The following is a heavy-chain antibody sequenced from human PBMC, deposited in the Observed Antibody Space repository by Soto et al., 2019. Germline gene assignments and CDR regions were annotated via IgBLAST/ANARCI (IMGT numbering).Heavy chain of an antibody. CDR1: GFTFSSYG. J-gene: IGHJ6*02. Sequence: QVQLVESGGGVVQPGRSLRLSCAASGFTFSSYGMHWVRQAPGKGLEWVAVISYDGSNKYYADSVKGRFTISRDNSKNTLYLQMNXLRAXDXAXYYCAXXXXXXXXXXXXDXWXQGTTVTVSS. CDR2: ISYDGSNK. CDR3: AXXXXXXXXXXXXDX. V-gene: IGHV3-30*03.